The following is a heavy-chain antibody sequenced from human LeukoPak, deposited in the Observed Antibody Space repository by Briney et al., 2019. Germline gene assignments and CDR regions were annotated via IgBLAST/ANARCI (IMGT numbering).Heavy chain of an antibody. V-gene: IGHV5-51*01. CDR2: IYPGDSDT. D-gene: IGHD3-22*01. Sequence: GESLKISCKGSGYSFTSYWIGWVRQMPGKGLEWMGIIYPGDSDTRYSPSFQGQVTISADKSISTAYLQWSSLKASDTAMYYCVRQFHYYDSSGYPFSSWAFDIWGQGTMVTVSS. CDR3: VRQFHYYDSSGYPFSSWAFDI. J-gene: IGHJ3*02. CDR1: GYSFTSYW.